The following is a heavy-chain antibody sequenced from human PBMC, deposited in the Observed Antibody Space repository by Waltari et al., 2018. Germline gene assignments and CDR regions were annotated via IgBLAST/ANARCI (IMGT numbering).Heavy chain of an antibody. J-gene: IGHJ4*02. CDR2: INHSGST. CDR3: ARGYSSSWYVALGY. D-gene: IGHD6-13*01. Sequence: QVQLQQWGAGLLTPSETLSLTCAVYGGSFSGYYWSWIRQPPGKGLEWIGEINHSGSTNDNPSLKSRVTISVDTSKNQFSLKLSSVTAADTAVYYCARGYSSSWYVALGYWGQGTLVTVSS. V-gene: IGHV4-34*01. CDR1: GGSFSGYY.